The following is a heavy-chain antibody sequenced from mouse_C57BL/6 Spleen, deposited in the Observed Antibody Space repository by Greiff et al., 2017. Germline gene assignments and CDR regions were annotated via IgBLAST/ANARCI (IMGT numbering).Heavy chain of an antibody. J-gene: IGHJ4*01. V-gene: IGHV1-59*01. CDR2: IDPSDSYT. CDR1: GYTFTSYW. D-gene: IGHD1-1*01. Sequence: QVQLQQSGAELVRPGTSVKLSCKASGYTFTSYWMHLVKQRPGQGLEWIGVIDPSDSYTNYNQKFKGKATLTVDTSSSTAYMQLSSLTSEDSAVYYCARRGTTVDYYAMDYWGQGTSVTVSS. CDR3: ARRGTTVDYYAMDY.